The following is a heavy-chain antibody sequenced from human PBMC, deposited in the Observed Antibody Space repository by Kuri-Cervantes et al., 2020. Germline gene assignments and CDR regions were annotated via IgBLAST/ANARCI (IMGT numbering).Heavy chain of an antibody. CDR1: GGSISSGGYY. V-gene: IGHV4-31*03. D-gene: IGHD3-10*01. CDR3: ARESHYYGSGSYSHYSDY. J-gene: IGHJ4*02. CDR2: IYYSGST. Sequence: TLSLTCTVSGGSISSGGYYWSWIRQHPGKGLEWIGYIYYSGSTYYNPSLKSRVTISVDTSKNQFSLKLSSVTAADTAVYYCARESHYYGSGSYSHYSDYWGQGTLVTVSS.